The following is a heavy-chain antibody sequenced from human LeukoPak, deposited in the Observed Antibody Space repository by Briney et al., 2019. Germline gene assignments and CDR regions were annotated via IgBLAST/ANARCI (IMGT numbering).Heavy chain of an antibody. J-gene: IGHJ4*02. CDR3: AGRPDTSMVAIFGY. Sequence: ASVKVSCKASGYTFTGYYVHWVRRAPGQGLEWMGWINPSSGGTNYAQKFQGRVTMTGDTSISTAYMELSRLSFDDAAVYFCAGRPDTSMVAIFGYWGQGTLVTISS. D-gene: IGHD3-3*01. CDR1: GYTFTGYY. V-gene: IGHV1-2*02. CDR2: INPSSGGT.